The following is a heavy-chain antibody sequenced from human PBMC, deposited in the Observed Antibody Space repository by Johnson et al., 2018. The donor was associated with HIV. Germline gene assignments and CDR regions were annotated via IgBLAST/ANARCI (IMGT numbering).Heavy chain of an antibody. CDR3: ARRSIRSDGFDI. Sequence: QVHLVESGGGVVQPGRSLRLSCAASGFTFSSYAMHWVRQAPGKGLEWVAVISYDGSNKYYADSVKGRFTISRDNSKNTLYLQMNSLRAGDTAVYYCARRSIRSDGFDIWGQGTMVTVSS. V-gene: IGHV3-30-3*01. J-gene: IGHJ3*02. CDR1: GFTFSSYA. CDR2: ISYDGSNK. D-gene: IGHD4-11*01.